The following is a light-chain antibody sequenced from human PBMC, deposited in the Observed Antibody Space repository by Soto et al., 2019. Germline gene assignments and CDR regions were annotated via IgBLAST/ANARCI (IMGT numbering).Light chain of an antibody. V-gene: IGKV3-15*01. J-gene: IGKJ4*01. CDR1: QSVGRA. Sequence: EIGVTQSPATLSVSPGETATLSCRASQSVGRAVAWYQHKPGQAPRHLIVAASIRATGVPGRFSGGGSGTEFTLTISSLQSEDFAVYYCQQYRNWPPLTFGGGTTVEIK. CDR2: AAS. CDR3: QQYRNWPPLT.